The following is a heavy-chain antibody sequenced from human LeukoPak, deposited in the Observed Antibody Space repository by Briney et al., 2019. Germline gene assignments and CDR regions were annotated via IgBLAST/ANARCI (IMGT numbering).Heavy chain of an antibody. J-gene: IGHJ5*02. V-gene: IGHV4-34*01. Sequence: SETLSLTCAVYGGSFSSYYWSWIRQPPGKGLEWIGDVNHSGSTNYNPSLKSRVTISVDTSKNQFSLKLSSVTAADTAVYHCARVLSIVVVPGAAFWFDPWSQGTLVTVSS. D-gene: IGHD2-2*01. CDR3: ARVLSIVVVPGAAFWFDP. CDR2: VNHSGST. CDR1: GGSFSSYY.